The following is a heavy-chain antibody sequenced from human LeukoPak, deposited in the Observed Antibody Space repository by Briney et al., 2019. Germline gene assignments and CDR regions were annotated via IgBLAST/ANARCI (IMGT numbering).Heavy chain of an antibody. V-gene: IGHV3-30-3*01. CDR1: GFTFRSYA. J-gene: IGHJ5*02. D-gene: IGHD3-10*01. CDR2: ISYAGSNK. CDR3: ARGQRFGELLFQPPRWFDP. Sequence: PGGSLRLSCAASGFTFRSYAMHWVRQAPGKGLEWVAVISYAGSNKYCADSVKGRFTISRDNSKNTLYLQMNSLRAEDTAVYYCARGQRFGELLFQPPRWFDPWGQGTLVTVSS.